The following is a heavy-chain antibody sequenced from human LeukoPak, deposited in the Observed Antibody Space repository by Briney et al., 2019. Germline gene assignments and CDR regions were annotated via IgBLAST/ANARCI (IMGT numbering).Heavy chain of an antibody. CDR1: GGSISSYY. J-gene: IGHJ5*02. CDR3: ARETSIAARGWFDP. D-gene: IGHD6-6*01. Sequence: SETLSLTCTVSGGSISSYYWSWLRQPPGKGLEWIGYIYTSGSTNYNPSLKSRVTISVDTSKNQFSLKLSSVTAADTAVYYCARETSIAARGWFDPWGQGTLVTVSS. V-gene: IGHV4-4*09. CDR2: IYTSGST.